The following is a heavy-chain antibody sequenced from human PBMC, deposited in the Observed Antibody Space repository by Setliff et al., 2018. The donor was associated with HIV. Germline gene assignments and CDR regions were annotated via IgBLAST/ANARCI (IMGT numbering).Heavy chain of an antibody. D-gene: IGHD3-10*01. V-gene: IGHV4-39*01. CDR2: IFNDGGT. Sequence: TSETLSLTCTVSGGFISSSSYYWGWIRQPPGKGLEWIGSIFNDGGTYYNPSLKSRITIPMDTSTNQFSLKLSSVTAADTAVYFCARHFPSISLFFGDPGPFDRWGQGALVTVSS. CDR1: GGFISSSSYY. J-gene: IGHJ4*02. CDR3: ARHFPSISLFFGDPGPFDR.